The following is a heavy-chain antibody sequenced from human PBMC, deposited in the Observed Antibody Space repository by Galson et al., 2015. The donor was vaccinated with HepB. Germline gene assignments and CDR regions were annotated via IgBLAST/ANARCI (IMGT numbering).Heavy chain of an antibody. CDR1: GYSFTSYW. J-gene: IGHJ3*02. CDR3: ASTPTYYDFWSDGAFDI. D-gene: IGHD3-3*01. Sequence: QSGAEVKKPGESLRISCKGSGYSFTSYWISWVRQMPGKGLEWMGRIDPSDSYTNYSPSFQGHVTISADKSISTAYLQWSSLKASDTAMYYCASTPTYYDFWSDGAFDIWGQGTMVTVSS. V-gene: IGHV5-10-1*01. CDR2: IDPSDSYT.